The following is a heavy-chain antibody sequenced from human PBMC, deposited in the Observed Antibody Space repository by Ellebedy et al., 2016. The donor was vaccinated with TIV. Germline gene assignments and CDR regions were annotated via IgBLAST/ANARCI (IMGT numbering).Heavy chain of an antibody. Sequence: GESLKISXAASGFSLSNSFMSWLRQAPGKGLEWVSTLTADGRSKYFADSVKGRFTISRDNSKNTMYLQMNSLRADDTAVYYCRQGHYADYWGQGTLVTVSS. J-gene: IGHJ4*02. V-gene: IGHV3-23*01. CDR1: GFSLSNSF. CDR3: RQGHYADY. CDR2: LTADGRSK.